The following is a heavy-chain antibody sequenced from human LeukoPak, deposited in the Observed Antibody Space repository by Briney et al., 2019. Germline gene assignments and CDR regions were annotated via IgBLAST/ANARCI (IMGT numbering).Heavy chain of an antibody. V-gene: IGHV4-59*11. CDR2: IYYSGST. D-gene: IGHD3-22*01. J-gene: IGHJ4*02. CDR3: ARAGSGFNY. Sequence: SETLSLTCTVSGGSISSHYWSWIRQPPGKGLEWIGYIYYSGSTNYNPSLKSRVTISVDTSKNQFSLKLSSVTAADTAVYSCARAGSGFNYWGQGTLVTVSS. CDR1: GGSISSHY.